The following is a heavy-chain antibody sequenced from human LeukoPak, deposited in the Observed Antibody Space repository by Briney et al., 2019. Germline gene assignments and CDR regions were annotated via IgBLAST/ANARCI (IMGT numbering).Heavy chain of an antibody. Sequence: PSETLSLTCTVSGGSISSYYWSWIRQPPGKGLEWIGYIYYSGSTNYNPSLKSRVTISVDTSKNQCSLKLSSVTAADTAVYYCARSIAAAGPVASDYWGQGTLVTVSS. CDR2: IYYSGST. D-gene: IGHD6-13*01. V-gene: IGHV4-59*01. CDR1: GGSISSYY. J-gene: IGHJ4*02. CDR3: ARSIAAAGPVASDY.